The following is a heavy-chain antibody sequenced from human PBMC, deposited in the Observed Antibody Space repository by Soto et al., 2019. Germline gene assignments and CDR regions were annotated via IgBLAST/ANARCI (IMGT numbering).Heavy chain of an antibody. V-gene: IGHV3-53*01. CDR1: GFTVSSNY. D-gene: IGHD6-6*01. Sequence: GGSLRLSCAASGFTVSSNYMNWVRQAPGKGLEWVSIIYSDGTTSYADSVKGRFTISRDNFKNTLHLQMNSLRAEDTAVYYCAILSNWGQGTLVTVSS. CDR2: IYSDGTT. CDR3: AILSN. J-gene: IGHJ4*02.